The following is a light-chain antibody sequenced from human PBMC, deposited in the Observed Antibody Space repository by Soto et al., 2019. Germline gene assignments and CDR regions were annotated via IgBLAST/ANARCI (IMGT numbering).Light chain of an antibody. Sequence: EIVLTQSPATLSSSPGETATLSCRASQYVGTRLAWYQHKPGQAPRLLIYYTSNRATGIPARFSGSGSGTDFTLTINSLAPEDFAIYYCHQRQSWPRTLGQGTKVDI. CDR1: QYVGTR. V-gene: IGKV3-11*01. J-gene: IGKJ1*01. CDR3: HQRQSWPRT. CDR2: YTS.